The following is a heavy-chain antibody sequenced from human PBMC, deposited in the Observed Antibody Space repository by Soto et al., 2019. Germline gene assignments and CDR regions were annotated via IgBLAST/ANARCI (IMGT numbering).Heavy chain of an antibody. D-gene: IGHD3-22*01. J-gene: IGHJ4*02. CDR1: GFTFSSYG. V-gene: IGHV3-33*01. Sequence: QVQLVESGGGVVQPGRSLRLSCAASGFTFSSYGMHWVRQAPGKGLEWVAVIWYDGSNKYYADSVKGRFTISRDNSKNTLYLQMNSLRVEDTAVYYCATEGYYDSSGYYPPFDYWGQGTLVTVSS. CDR2: IWYDGSNK. CDR3: ATEGYYDSSGYYPPFDY.